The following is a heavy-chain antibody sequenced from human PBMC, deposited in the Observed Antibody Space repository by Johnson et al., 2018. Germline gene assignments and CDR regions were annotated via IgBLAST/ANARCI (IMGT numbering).Heavy chain of an antibody. CDR1: GFTFDDYT. CDR2: ISWDGGRT. J-gene: IGHJ6*02. Sequence: VQLVESGGVVVQPGGSLRLSCAASGFTFDDYTMHWVRQAPGKGMEWVSLISWDGGRTYYADSVKGRFTIYRDNSKNSLYLQMNSLRTEDTALYYCAKDEGRRRTDDYVGMDVWGQGTTVTVSS. V-gene: IGHV3-43*01. CDR3: AKDEGRRRTDDYVGMDV.